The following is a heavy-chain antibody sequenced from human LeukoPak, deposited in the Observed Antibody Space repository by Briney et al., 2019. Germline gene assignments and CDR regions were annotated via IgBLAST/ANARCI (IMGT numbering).Heavy chain of an antibody. Sequence: GASVKVSCKASGYTFNKYAINWVRQAPGQGLEWMGWFNTNTGNPSYGRDFTGRFVFSLDTSVNSAFLQINNLKAEDTAFYYCTLGSYWGQGTLVTVSS. V-gene: IGHV7-4-1*02. CDR3: TLGSY. CDR1: GYTFNKYA. CDR2: FNTNTGNP. D-gene: IGHD3-10*01. J-gene: IGHJ4*02.